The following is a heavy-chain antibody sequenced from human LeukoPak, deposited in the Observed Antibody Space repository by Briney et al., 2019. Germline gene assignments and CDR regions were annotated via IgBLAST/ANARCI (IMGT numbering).Heavy chain of an antibody. CDR3: AKDYYYDSSGHSPFDY. CDR2: IRYDGTNK. CDR1: GFTFSNYG. Sequence: GGSLRLSCAASGFTFSNYGMHWVRQAPGKGLKWVAFIRYDGTNKYYADFVKGRFTISRDNSKNTLYLQMNSLRAEDTAVYYCAKDYYYDSSGHSPFDYWGQGTLVTVSS. D-gene: IGHD3-22*01. V-gene: IGHV3-30*02. J-gene: IGHJ4*02.